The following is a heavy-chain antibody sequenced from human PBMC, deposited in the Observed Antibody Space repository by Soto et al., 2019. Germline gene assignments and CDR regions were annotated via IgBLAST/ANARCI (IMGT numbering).Heavy chain of an antibody. Sequence: GGSLRLSCAASGFTFSSYAMHWVRQAPGKGLEWVAVISYDGSNKYYADSVKGRFTISRDNSKNTLYLQMNSLRAEDTAVYYCARDRGVGATSFDPWGQGTLVTVSS. CDR1: GFTFSSYA. V-gene: IGHV3-30-3*01. J-gene: IGHJ5*02. CDR3: ARDRGVGATSFDP. D-gene: IGHD1-26*01. CDR2: ISYDGSNK.